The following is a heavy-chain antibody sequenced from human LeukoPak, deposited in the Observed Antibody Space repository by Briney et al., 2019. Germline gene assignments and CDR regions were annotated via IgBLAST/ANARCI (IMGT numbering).Heavy chain of an antibody. Sequence: SETLSLTCTVSGGSISGTNYFWNWIRQPAGKGVEWIGRIFPTGNTDFNPSLKNRLTISLDTSKNQFSLKLSSVTAADTAVYYCARVRYYYDSSGSRAFDIWGQGTMVTVSS. V-gene: IGHV4-61*02. J-gene: IGHJ3*02. CDR3: ARVRYYYDSSGSRAFDI. D-gene: IGHD3-22*01. CDR2: IFPTGNT. CDR1: GGSISGTNYF.